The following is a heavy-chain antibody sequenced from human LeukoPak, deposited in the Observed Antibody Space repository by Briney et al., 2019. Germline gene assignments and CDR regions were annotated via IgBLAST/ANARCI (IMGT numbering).Heavy chain of an antibody. Sequence: GGSLRLSCATSGFTFSTYAMSWVRQAPGKGLEWVSAISGSGGSTYYADSVKGRFTISRDNSKNTLYLQMNSLRAEDTAVYYCAKRSRCGGDCYSPNLDYWGQGTLVTVSS. D-gene: IGHD2-21*02. CDR3: AKRSRCGGDCYSPNLDY. CDR1: GFTFSTYA. J-gene: IGHJ4*02. CDR2: ISGSGGST. V-gene: IGHV3-23*01.